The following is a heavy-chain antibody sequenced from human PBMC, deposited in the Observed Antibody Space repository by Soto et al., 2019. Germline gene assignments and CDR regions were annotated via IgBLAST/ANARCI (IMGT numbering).Heavy chain of an antibody. CDR3: SREVTFGDRGFDY. CDR2: IYYSGST. D-gene: IGHD3-16*01. Sequence: QVQLQESGPGLVKPSQTLSLTCTVSGGSISSGDYYWSWIRQPPGKGLEWIGYIYYSGSTYYNPSLKSRVTISVDTSKNQFSLKLSSVTAADTAVYYCSREVTFGDRGFDYWGQGTLVTVSS. CDR1: GGSISSGDYY. J-gene: IGHJ4*02. V-gene: IGHV4-30-4*01.